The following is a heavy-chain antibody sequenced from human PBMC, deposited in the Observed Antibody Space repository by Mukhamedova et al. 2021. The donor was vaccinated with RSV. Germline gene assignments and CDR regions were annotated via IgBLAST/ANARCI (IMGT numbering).Heavy chain of an antibody. V-gene: IGHV1-2*02. CDR3: ARGDYGDYLD. D-gene: IGHD4-17*01. Sequence: NYAQKFQGRVTMTRDTSISTAYMELSRLRSDDTAVYYCARGDYGDYLDWGQGTLVTVSS. J-gene: IGHJ4*02.